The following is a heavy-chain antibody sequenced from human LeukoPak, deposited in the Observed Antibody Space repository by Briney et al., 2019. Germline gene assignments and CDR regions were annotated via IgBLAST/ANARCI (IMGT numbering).Heavy chain of an antibody. V-gene: IGHV1-18*01. J-gene: IGHJ3*02. Sequence: ASVKVSCKASGYTFTSYGISWVRQAPGQGLEWMGWIRAYNGNTNYAQKLQGRVTMTTDTSTSTAYMELRSLRSDDTAVYYCARDGPYCSGGSCYSGGAFDIWGQGTMVTVSS. CDR1: GYTFTSYG. CDR2: IRAYNGNT. D-gene: IGHD2-15*01. CDR3: ARDGPYCSGGSCYSGGAFDI.